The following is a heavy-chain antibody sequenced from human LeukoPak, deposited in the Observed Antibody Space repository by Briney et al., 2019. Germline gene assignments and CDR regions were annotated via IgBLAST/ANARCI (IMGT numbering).Heavy chain of an antibody. CDR2: INPNSGVT. D-gene: IGHD3-22*01. Sequence: ASVKVSCKASGYTFTGYYMHWVRQAPGQGLEWMGWINPNSGVTNYAQKFEGRVTMTRETSISTAYMELTRLRYDDTAVYYCARGPIYDTRNWGQGTLVTVSS. V-gene: IGHV1-2*02. J-gene: IGHJ4*02. CDR1: GYTFTGYY. CDR3: ARGPIYDTRN.